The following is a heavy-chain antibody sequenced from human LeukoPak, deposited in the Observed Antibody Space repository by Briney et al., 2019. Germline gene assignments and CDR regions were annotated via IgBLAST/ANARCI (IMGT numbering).Heavy chain of an antibody. V-gene: IGHV6-1*01. J-gene: IGHJ4*02. Sequence: SQTLSLTCAVSGDSISSNSVTRNWIRQSPSRGLEWLGGTYYRSKWYHDYAVSVKSRIIINPDTSKNQYSLQVNSVTPEDAAVYYCARVFTSGTSYYFDYWGQGTLVTVSS. CDR2: TYYRSKWYH. D-gene: IGHD2-2*01. CDR1: GDSISSNSVT. CDR3: ARVFTSGTSYYFDY.